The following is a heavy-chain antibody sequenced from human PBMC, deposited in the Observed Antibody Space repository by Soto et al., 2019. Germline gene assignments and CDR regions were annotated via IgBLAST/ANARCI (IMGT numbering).Heavy chain of an antibody. J-gene: IGHJ4*02. CDR2: IGTTGDT. Sequence: GGSLRLSCSASGFTFSSYDMHWVRQGTGKGLEWVSAIGTTGDTYHASSVKGRFTISRENAKNSLYLQMNSLRAGDTAIYFCARAIGPTLFDYWGQGTLVTVSS. CDR3: ARAIGPTLFDY. D-gene: IGHD3-22*01. V-gene: IGHV3-13*04. CDR1: GFTFSSYD.